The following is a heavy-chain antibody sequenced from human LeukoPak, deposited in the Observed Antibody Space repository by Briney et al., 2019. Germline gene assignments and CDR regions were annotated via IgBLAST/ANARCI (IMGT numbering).Heavy chain of an antibody. Sequence: SETLSLTCTVSGGSISNYYWTWIRQPPGKGLEWIGNIYYSGITNYNPSLKSRVTISLDTSKNHFSLKLTSVTAADTAVYYCATGWYGGYYDYWGQGTLVTVSS. CDR1: GGSISNYY. J-gene: IGHJ4*02. CDR3: ATGWYGGYYDY. D-gene: IGHD6-19*01. CDR2: IYYSGIT. V-gene: IGHV4-59*01.